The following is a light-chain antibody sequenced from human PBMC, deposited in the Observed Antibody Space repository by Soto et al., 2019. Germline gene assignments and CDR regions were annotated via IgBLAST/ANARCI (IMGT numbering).Light chain of an antibody. V-gene: IGKV3-11*01. CDR3: QQSTIWPLT. CDR2: GAS. Sequence: ETVLTQSPATLSLSPGERATLSCRASQSVSSYLAWYQQKPGQAPRLLIYGASNRATGIPARFSGSGSGTDSTHTIRSQESEGVGVYYCQQSTIWPLTFGGGNKVEVK. CDR1: QSVSSY. J-gene: IGKJ4*01.